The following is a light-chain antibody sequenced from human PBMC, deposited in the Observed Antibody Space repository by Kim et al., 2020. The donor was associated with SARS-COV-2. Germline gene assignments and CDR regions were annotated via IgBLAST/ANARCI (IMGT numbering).Light chain of an antibody. CDR3: QQRSNWHPVT. CDR1: QSVSSY. J-gene: IGKJ1*01. Sequence: EIVLTQSPATLSLSPGERATLSCRASQSVSSYLAWYQQKPGQAPRLLIYDASNRATGIPARFSGSWSGTDFTLTISSLEPEDFAVYYCQQRSNWHPVTFGQGTKVDIK. CDR2: DAS. V-gene: IGKV3-11*01.